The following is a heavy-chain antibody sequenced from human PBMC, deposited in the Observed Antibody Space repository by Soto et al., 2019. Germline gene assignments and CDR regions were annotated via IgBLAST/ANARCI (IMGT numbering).Heavy chain of an antibody. CDR3: AKGSRMWTPDY. CDR1: GYTFTSYG. V-gene: IGHV1-18*01. CDR2: ISAYNGNT. D-gene: IGHD2-21*01. J-gene: IGHJ4*02. Sequence: ASVKVSCKASGYTFTSYGISWVRQAPGQGLEWMGWISAYNGNTNYAQKFQGRVTITRDTSATTAYMELSSLRSEDTAVYYCAKGSRMWTPDYWGQGTLVTVSS.